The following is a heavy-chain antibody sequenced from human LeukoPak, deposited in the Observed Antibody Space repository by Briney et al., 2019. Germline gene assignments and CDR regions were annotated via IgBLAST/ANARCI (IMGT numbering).Heavy chain of an antibody. V-gene: IGHV3-23*01. D-gene: IGHD3-22*01. J-gene: IGHJ4*02. Sequence: GGSLRLSCAASGFTFSRHAMSWVCQAPGKGLEWVSAIGGSGGSTYFADSVKGRFTISRDNSKNTLYLQMNSLRAEDTAVYYCAKEYYDSSGYKDYWGQGTLVTVSS. CDR3: AKEYYDSSGYKDY. CDR2: IGGSGGST. CDR1: GFTFSRHA.